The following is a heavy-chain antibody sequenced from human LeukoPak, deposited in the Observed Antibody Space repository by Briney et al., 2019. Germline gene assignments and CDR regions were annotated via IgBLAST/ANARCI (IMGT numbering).Heavy chain of an antibody. J-gene: IGHJ4*02. V-gene: IGHV3-21*01. CDR1: GFTFSSYW. CDR2: ISSSSSYI. D-gene: IGHD1-26*01. CDR3: ARRSSGSHRAFDY. Sequence: GGSLRLSCAASGFTFSSYWMSWVRQAPGKGLEWVSSISSSSSYIYYADSVKGRFTISRDNAKNSLYLQMNSLRAEDTAVYYCARRSSGSHRAFDYWGQGTLVTVSS.